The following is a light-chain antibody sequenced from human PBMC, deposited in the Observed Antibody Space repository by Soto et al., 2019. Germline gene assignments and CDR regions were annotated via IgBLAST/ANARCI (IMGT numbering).Light chain of an antibody. Sequence: QSVLRQPPSVSGAPGQRVTISCTGSSSNIGAGYDVNWYQQLPGTAPQVLIYRNSNRPSGVPDRFSGSKSDTSASLAITGLQVEDEADYYCQSYDSSLTHVGGVIFGGGTKLTVL. CDR1: SSNIGAGYD. CDR3: QSYDSSLTHVGGVI. J-gene: IGLJ2*01. CDR2: RNS. V-gene: IGLV1-40*01.